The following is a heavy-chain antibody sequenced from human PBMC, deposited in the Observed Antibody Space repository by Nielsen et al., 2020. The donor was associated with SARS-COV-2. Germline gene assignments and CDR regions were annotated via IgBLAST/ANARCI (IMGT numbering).Heavy chain of an antibody. CDR1: GGSISSGGYS. J-gene: IGHJ3*02. CDR3: ARRYCSGGSSYGCDAFDI. CDR2: IYHSGST. Sequence: SETLSLTCAVSGGSISSGGYSWSWIRQPPGKGLEWIGEIYHSGSTNYNPSLKSRVTISVDKSKNQFSLKLSSVTAADTAVYYCARRYCSGGSSYGCDAFDIWGQGTMVTVSS. D-gene: IGHD2-15*01. V-gene: IGHV4-30-2*01.